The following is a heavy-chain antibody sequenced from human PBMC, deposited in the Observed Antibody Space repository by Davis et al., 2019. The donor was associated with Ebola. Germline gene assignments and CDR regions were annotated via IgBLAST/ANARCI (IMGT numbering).Heavy chain of an antibody. D-gene: IGHD2-15*01. CDR2: ISTSSSTI. CDR3: AKDRVVVAATPFDY. J-gene: IGHJ4*02. CDR1: GFTFSGYT. Sequence: PGGSLRLSCAASGFTFSGYTMNWIRQAPGQGLEWVSYISTSSSTIYYADSVRGRFTVSRDNAKKSLYLQMNSLRDEDTAVYYCAKDRVVVAATPFDYWGQGTLVTVSS. V-gene: IGHV3-48*02.